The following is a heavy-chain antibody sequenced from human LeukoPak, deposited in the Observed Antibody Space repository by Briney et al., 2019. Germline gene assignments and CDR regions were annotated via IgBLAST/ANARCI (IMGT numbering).Heavy chain of an antibody. V-gene: IGHV3-23*01. CDR1: GFTFSSYA. J-gene: IGHJ3*02. CDR2: ISGSGGST. CDR3: AKDRAMVRGVNWDTAGAFDI. Sequence: PGGSLRLSCAASGFTFSSYAMSWVRQAPGKGLEWVSAISGSGGSTYYADSVKGRFTISRDNSKNTLYLQMNSLRAEDTAVYYCAKDRAMVRGVNWDTAGAFDIWGQGTMVTVSS. D-gene: IGHD3-10*01.